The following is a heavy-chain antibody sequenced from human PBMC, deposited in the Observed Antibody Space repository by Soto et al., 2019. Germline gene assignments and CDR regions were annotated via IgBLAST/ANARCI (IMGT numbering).Heavy chain of an antibody. V-gene: IGHV3-73*01. J-gene: IGHJ5*02. CDR1: GYTFSGSA. D-gene: IGHD2-2*01. CDR2: IRGKANSYET. CDR3: TSRYCSSASCHT. Sequence: EVQLVESGGGLVQPGGSLKLSCVASGYTFSGSAFHWVRQASGKGLEWVGRIRGKANSYETAYAESVKGRFTISRDDSKNTAFLQMNSLKTEDTAVYYCTSRYCSSASCHTCGQGTRVTVSS.